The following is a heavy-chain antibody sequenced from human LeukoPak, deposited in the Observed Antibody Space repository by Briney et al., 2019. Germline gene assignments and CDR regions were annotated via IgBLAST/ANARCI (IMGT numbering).Heavy chain of an antibody. Sequence: GGSLRLSCAASGFTFSGYAMHWVRQAPGKGLEWVAVISYDGSNKYYADSVKGRFTISRDNSKNTLYLQMNSLRAEDTAVYYCARGDGSGLLYYGMDVWGKGTTVTVSS. V-gene: IGHV3-30*04. CDR1: GFTFSGYA. J-gene: IGHJ6*04. CDR3: ARGDGSGLLYYGMDV. CDR2: ISYDGSNK. D-gene: IGHD3-10*01.